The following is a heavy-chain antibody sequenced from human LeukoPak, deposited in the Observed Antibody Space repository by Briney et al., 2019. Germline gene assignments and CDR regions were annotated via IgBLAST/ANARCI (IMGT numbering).Heavy chain of an antibody. V-gene: IGHV5-51*01. CDR1: GYRFTSYW. CDR2: IYPGDSDT. Sequence: GESLKISCQGSGYRFTSYWIVWVRQMPGKGLEWMGIIYPGDSDTRYSPTFQGQVTISADKSINTAYLQWSSLKASDTAMHYCARHLSEAFDVWGQGTMVIVSS. CDR3: ARHLSEAFDV. J-gene: IGHJ3*01.